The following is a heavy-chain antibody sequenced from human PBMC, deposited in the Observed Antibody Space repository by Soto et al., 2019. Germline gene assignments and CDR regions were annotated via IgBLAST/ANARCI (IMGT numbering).Heavy chain of an antibody. CDR1: GYPFTSYG. CDR3: ARSYCGGDCYSSEYFQH. J-gene: IGHJ1*01. CDR2: ISAYNGNT. Sequence: ASLKVSCKASGYPFTSYGSSWVRQAPGQGLEWMGWISAYNGNTNYAQKLQGRVTMTTDTSTSTAYMELRSLRSDDTAVYYCARSYCGGDCYSSEYFQHWGQGTLVTVSS. D-gene: IGHD2-21*02. V-gene: IGHV1-18*01.